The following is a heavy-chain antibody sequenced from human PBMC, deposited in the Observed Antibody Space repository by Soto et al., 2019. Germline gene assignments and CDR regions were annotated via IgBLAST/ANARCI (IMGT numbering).Heavy chain of an antibody. CDR2: ISYDGSNK. CDR3: ASSRYDILTGSLHYFDY. Sequence: GGSLRLSCAASGCTFSSYAMHWVRQAPGKGLEWVAVISYDGSNKYYADSVKGRFTISRHNSKNTLYLQMNSLRAEDTAVYYCASSRYDILTGSLHYFDYWGQGTLVTVSS. J-gene: IGHJ4*02. CDR1: GCTFSSYA. V-gene: IGHV3-30*14. D-gene: IGHD3-9*01.